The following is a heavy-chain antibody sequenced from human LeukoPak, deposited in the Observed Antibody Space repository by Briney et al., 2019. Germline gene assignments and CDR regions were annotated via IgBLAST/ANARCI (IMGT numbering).Heavy chain of an antibody. CDR2: IIPIFGTS. CDR1: GGTFNSYG. CDR3: ARSNYYGSGTPDYYYGMDV. J-gene: IGHJ6*04. D-gene: IGHD3-10*01. V-gene: IGHV1-69*13. Sequence: SVKVSCKPTGGTFNSYGVSWVRQAPGQGLEWMGGIIPIFGTSTYAQKFQGRVTITADESTSTAYMELSSLRSEDTAVYYCARSNYYGSGTPDYYYGMDVWGIGTTVTVSS.